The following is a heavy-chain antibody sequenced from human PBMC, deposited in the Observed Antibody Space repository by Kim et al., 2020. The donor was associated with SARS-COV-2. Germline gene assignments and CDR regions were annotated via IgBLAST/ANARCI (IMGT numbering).Heavy chain of an antibody. CDR3: AKDKTVVVPAALMDV. Sequence: DAVKGRFTISRDNAKNTLYLQINSLRAEDTAVYYCAKDKTVVVPAALMDVWGQGTTVTVSS. J-gene: IGHJ6*02. D-gene: IGHD2-2*01. V-gene: IGHV3-23*01.